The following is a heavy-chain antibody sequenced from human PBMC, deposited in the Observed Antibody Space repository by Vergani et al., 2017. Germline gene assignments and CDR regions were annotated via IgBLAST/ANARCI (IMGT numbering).Heavy chain of an antibody. D-gene: IGHD3-10*01. Sequence: QVRLQESGPGLVKPSETLSLTCNVSVGSDTLFYLSWLRQSPGKGLEWIGYIYHSGTANYNPSLKSRVLMSLDTSKNQFYLKLNSVTAADTALYYCARHGGSGNFYHLFDSWGQGTLVTVSS. CDR3: ARHGGSGNFYHLFDS. CDR1: VGSDTLFY. CDR2: IYHSGTA. V-gene: IGHV4-59*08. J-gene: IGHJ4*02.